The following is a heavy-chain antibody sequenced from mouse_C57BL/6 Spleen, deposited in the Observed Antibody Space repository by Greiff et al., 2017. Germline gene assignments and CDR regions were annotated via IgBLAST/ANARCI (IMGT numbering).Heavy chain of an antibody. D-gene: IGHD1-1*01. Sequence: VQLQQSGAELVRPGASVKLSCTASGFNIKDDYMHWVKQRPEQGLEWIGWIDPENGDTEYASKFQGKATITADTSSNTAYLQLSSLTSEDTAVYYCTTGITTVVATGGYFDVWGTGTTVTVSS. CDR3: TTGITTVVATGGYFDV. CDR1: GFNIKDDY. J-gene: IGHJ1*03. V-gene: IGHV14-4*01. CDR2: IDPENGDT.